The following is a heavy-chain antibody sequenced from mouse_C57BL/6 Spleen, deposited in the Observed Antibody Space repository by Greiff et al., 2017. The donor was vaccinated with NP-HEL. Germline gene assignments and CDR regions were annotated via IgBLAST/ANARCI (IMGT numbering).Heavy chain of an antibody. J-gene: IGHJ4*01. CDR1: GYAFSSSW. V-gene: IGHV1-82*01. CDR3: ARSYPIGAMDY. CDR2: IYPGDGDT. Sequence: LVESGPELVKPGASVKISCKASGYAFSSSWMNWVKQRPGKGLEWIGRIYPGDGDTNYNGKFKGKATLTADKSSSTAYMQLSSLTSEDSAVYFCARSYPIGAMDYWGQGTSVTVSS. D-gene: IGHD2-14*01.